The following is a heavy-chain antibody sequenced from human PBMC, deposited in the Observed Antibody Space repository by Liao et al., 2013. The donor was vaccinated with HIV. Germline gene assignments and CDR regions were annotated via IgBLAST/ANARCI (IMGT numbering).Heavy chain of an antibody. CDR2: VSHSGST. J-gene: IGHJ1*01. D-gene: IGHD1-26*01. Sequence: QVQLQQWGAGLLKPSETLSLTCAVYGESLSGYHWTWIRQPPGKGLEWIGKVSHSGSTNYNPSLKSRVTISVDRSENQFSLKLGSVTAADTAVYYCARAPRCSESYRRKMAACAEHLQHWGQGSLVTVSS. V-gene: IGHV4-34*01. CDR3: ARAPRCSESYRRKMAACAEHLQH. CDR1: GESLSGYH.